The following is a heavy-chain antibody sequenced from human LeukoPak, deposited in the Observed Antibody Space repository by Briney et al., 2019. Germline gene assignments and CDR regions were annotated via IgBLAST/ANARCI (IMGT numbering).Heavy chain of an antibody. V-gene: IGHV3-15*01. J-gene: IGHJ5*02. Sequence: PGGSLRLSCAASGFTFSNAWMSWVRQAPGKGLEWVGRIKSKTDGGTTDYAAPVRGRFTISRDDSKNTLYLQMNSLKTEDTAVYYCTTDPIVVVPAAISRWFDPWGQGTLVTVSS. CDR1: GFTFSNAW. D-gene: IGHD2-2*01. CDR3: TTDPIVVVPAAISRWFDP. CDR2: IKSKTDGGTT.